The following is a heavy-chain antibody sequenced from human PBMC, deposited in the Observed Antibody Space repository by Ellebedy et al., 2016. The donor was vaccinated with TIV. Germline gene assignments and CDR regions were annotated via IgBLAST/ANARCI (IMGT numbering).Heavy chain of an antibody. V-gene: IGHV3-20*04. J-gene: IGHJ4*02. CDR3: ARDLIGLYCGGDCFSDY. Sequence: GESLKISXAASGFTFHDYAMSWVRQAPGKGLECVSGINWNGNSAGYADSVKGRFTIYRDNSKNTLYLQMNSLRAEDTAVYYCARDLIGLYCGGDCFSDYWGQGTLVTVS. CDR2: INWNGNSA. D-gene: IGHD2-21*02. CDR1: GFTFHDYA.